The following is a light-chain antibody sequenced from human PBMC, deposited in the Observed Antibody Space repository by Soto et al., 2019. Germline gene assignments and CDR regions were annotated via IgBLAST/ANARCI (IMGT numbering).Light chain of an antibody. CDR1: SSNIGSNY. CDR2: RNN. V-gene: IGLV1-47*01. CDR3: AAWDDSLSGVV. Sequence: QSALTQPPSASGTPGQRVTISCSGSSSNIGSNYVFWYQHLPGTAPKLLIYRNNQRPSGVTDRFSGSKSGTSASLAISGLRSEDETDYYCAAWDDSLSGVVFGGGTKVTVL. J-gene: IGLJ2*01.